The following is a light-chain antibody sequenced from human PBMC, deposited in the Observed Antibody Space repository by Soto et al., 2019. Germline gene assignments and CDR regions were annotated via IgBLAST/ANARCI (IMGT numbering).Light chain of an antibody. CDR2: GNS. Sequence: VVTQPPSVSGAPGQRVTISCTGSSSNIGAGYDVHWYQQLPGTAPKLLIYGNSNRPSGVPDRFSGSKSGTSASLAITGLQAEDEADYSCQSYDSSLSGWVFGGGTQLTVL. CDR3: QSYDSSLSGWV. V-gene: IGLV1-40*01. J-gene: IGLJ2*01. CDR1: SSNIGAGYD.